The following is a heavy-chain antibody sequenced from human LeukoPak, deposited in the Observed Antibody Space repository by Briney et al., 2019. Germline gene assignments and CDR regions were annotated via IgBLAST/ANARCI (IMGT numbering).Heavy chain of an antibody. J-gene: IGHJ4*02. V-gene: IGHV4-4*02. CDR1: GGSISSSNW. CDR2: IHGSGNT. D-gene: IGHD6-19*01. Sequence: SGTLSLTCAVSGGSISSSNWWSWVRPPPGKGLEWIGNIHGSGNTNYNPSLKSRLSMSLDTSRNQFSLSLTSVTAADTATYYCARETMLAGFASGLGFNYWGQGILVIVSS. CDR3: ARETMLAGFASGLGFNY.